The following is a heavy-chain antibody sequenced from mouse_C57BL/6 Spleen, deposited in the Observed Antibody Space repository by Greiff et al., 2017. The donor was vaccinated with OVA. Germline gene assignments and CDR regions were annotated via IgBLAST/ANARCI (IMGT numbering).Heavy chain of an antibody. CDR1: GYTFTEYT. Sequence: QVQLQQSGAELVKPGASVKLSCKASGYTFTEYTIHWVKQRSGQGLEWIGWVYPGSGSIKYNEKFKDKATLTADKSSITVYMERSRLTSEDSAVYFCARHNYDGYYFDYWGQGTTLTVSS. CDR2: VYPGSGSI. V-gene: IGHV1-62-2*01. CDR3: ARHNYDGYYFDY. J-gene: IGHJ2*01. D-gene: IGHD2-4*01.